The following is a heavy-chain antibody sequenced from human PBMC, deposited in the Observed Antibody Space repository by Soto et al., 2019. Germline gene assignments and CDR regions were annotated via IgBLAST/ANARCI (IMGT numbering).Heavy chain of an antibody. J-gene: IGHJ4*02. CDR1: GFTFSSYG. Sequence: GESLKISCAASGFTFSSYGMHWVRQAPGKGLEWVAVIWYDGSNKYYADSVKGRFTISRDNSKNTLYLQMNSLRAEDTAVYYCARATWSDFWSGYYIGPDYWGQGTLVTVSS. CDR3: ARATWSDFWSGYYIGPDY. CDR2: IWYDGSNK. D-gene: IGHD3-3*01. V-gene: IGHV3-33*01.